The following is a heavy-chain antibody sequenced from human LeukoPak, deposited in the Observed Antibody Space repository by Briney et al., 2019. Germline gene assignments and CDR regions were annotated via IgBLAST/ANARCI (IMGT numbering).Heavy chain of an antibody. J-gene: IGHJ4*02. CDR2: IYYSGST. Sequence: SETLSLTCTVSGGSISSSSYYWGWIRQPPGKGLEWIWRIYYSGSTYYNPSLKSRVTMSVDMSKDQFSLKLSSVTAADTAVYYCARGPGIVHDWGQGTLVTVSS. D-gene: IGHD1-26*01. CDR3: ARGPGIVHD. CDR1: GGSISSSSYY. V-gene: IGHV4-39*07.